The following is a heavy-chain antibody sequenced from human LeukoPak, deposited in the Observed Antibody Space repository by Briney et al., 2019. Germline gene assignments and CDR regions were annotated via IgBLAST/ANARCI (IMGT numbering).Heavy chain of an antibody. V-gene: IGHV3-21*01. CDR3: ARDWAAASENYYYYGMDV. J-gene: IGHJ6*02. CDR1: GFTFSSYS. Sequence: GGSLRLSCAASGFTFSSYSMNWVRQAPGKGLEWVSSLSSSSSYIYYADSVKGRFTISRDNARNSLYLQMNSLRAEDTAVYYCARDWAAASENYYYYGMDVWGQGTTVTVS. CDR2: LSSSSSYI. D-gene: IGHD6-13*01.